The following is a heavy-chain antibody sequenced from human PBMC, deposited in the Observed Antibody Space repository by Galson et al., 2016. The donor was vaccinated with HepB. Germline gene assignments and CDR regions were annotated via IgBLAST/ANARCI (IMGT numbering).Heavy chain of an antibody. J-gene: IGHJ6*02. CDR3: ARDQVNRPPEIYNYYYYAMDV. D-gene: IGHD1-14*01. Sequence: SLRLSCAASGFTFSSYGMHWVRQAPGKGLEWVAVIWYDGSNKYYGDSVKGRFTISRDNSKNTLYLQMNSLRAEDTAVYYCARDQVNRPPEIYNYYYYAMDVWGQGTTVTVSS. CDR1: GFTFSSYG. V-gene: IGHV3-33*01. CDR2: IWYDGSNK.